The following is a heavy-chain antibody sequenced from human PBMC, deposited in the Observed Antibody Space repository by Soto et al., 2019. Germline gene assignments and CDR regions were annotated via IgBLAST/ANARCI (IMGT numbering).Heavy chain of an antibody. J-gene: IGHJ3*02. CDR1: GFTFSSYA. CDR2: ISGSGGST. CDR3: AKRQGQSSGYLYAFDI. Sequence: GGSLRLSCAASGFTFSSYAMSWVRQAPGKGLEWVSAISGSGGSTYYADSVKGRFTISRDNSKNTLYLQMNSLRAEDTAVYYCAKRQGQSSGYLYAFDIWGQGTMVTVSS. V-gene: IGHV3-23*01. D-gene: IGHD3-22*01.